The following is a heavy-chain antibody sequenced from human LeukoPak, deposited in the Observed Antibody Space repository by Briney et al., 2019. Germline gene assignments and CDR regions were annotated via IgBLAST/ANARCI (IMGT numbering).Heavy chain of an antibody. V-gene: IGHV3-53*01. CDR2: IYSGGST. Sequence: GGSLRLSCAASGFTVSSNYMSWVRQAPGKGLEWVSVIYSGGSTYYADSVKGRFTISRDNSKNTLYLQMNSLRAEDTAAYYCARAGYSNYFDYWGQGTLVTVSS. CDR3: ARAGYSNYFDY. CDR1: GFTVSSNY. J-gene: IGHJ4*02. D-gene: IGHD5-18*01.